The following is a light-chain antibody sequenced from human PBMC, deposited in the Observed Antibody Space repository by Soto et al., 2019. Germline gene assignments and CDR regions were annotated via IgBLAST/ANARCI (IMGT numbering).Light chain of an antibody. CDR1: TRHSSYP. CDR3: QTWGTGIHVV. V-gene: IGLV4-69*02. Sequence: QLVLTQSPSASASLGASVNVTCTLTTRHSSYPVAWHQQKPGKGPRFLVRINSDGSHSKGDGIPDRFSGSSSGAERYLIISSLQSEDEADYYCQTWGTGIHVVFGGGTKLTVL. J-gene: IGLJ2*01. CDR2: INSDGSH.